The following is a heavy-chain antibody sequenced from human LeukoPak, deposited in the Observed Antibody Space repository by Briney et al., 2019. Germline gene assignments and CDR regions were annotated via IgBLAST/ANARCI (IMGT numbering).Heavy chain of an antibody. CDR1: GGTFGSYA. CDR3: ARWPRGYSYGYIL. V-gene: IGHV1-69*04. Sequence: SVKVSCKASGGTFGSYAISWVRQAPGQGLEWMGRIIPILGIANYAQKFQGRVTITADKSTSTAYMELSSLRSEDTAVYYCARWPRGYSYGYILWGQGTLVTVSS. J-gene: IGHJ4*02. D-gene: IGHD5-18*01. CDR2: IIPILGIA.